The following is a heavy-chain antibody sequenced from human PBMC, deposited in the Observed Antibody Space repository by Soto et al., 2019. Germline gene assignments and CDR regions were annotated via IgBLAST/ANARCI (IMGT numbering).Heavy chain of an antibody. CDR1: GGSVSSGSYY. D-gene: IGHD6-19*01. CDR2: IYYSGST. CDR3: AKTGWNYYYYGMDV. J-gene: IGHJ6*02. Sequence: LSLTCTVSGGSVSSGSYYWSWIRQPPGKGLEWIGYIYYSGSTNYNPSLKSRVTISVDTSKNQFSLKLSSVTAADTAVYYCAKTGWNYYYYGMDVWGQGTTVTVSS. V-gene: IGHV4-61*01.